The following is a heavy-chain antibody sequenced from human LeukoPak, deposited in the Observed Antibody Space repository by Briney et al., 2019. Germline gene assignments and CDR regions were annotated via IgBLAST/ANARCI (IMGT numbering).Heavy chain of an antibody. CDR2: INQDESAI. J-gene: IGHJ4*02. CDR1: GFTFSSYA. CDR3: AKRLGDATTYDY. D-gene: IGHD1-1*01. Sequence: GGSLRLSCAASGFTFSSYAMSWVRQAPGKGLEWVASINQDESAIFYLASVKGRFTISRDNARDLLFLQMNPLRAEDTAVYYCAKRLGDATTYDYWGQGALVTASS. V-gene: IGHV3-7*01.